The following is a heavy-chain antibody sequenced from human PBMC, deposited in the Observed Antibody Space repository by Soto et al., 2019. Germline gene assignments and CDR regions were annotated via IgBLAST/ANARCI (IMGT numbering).Heavy chain of an antibody. CDR3: ARDRSYSVDAFDI. J-gene: IGHJ3*02. V-gene: IGHV4-30-4*01. CDR1: VGSISIGDYY. CDR2: IYYSGST. D-gene: IGHD2-15*01. Sequence: PSETLSLTCTVSVGSISIGDYYWSWIRQPPGKGLEWIGYIYYSGSTYYNPSLKSRVTISVDTSKNQFSLKLSSVTAADTAVYYCARDRSYSVDAFDIWGQGTMVTVSS.